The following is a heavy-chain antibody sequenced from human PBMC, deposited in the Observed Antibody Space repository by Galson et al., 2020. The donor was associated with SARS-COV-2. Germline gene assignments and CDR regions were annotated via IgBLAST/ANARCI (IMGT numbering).Heavy chain of an antibody. CDR2: INQDGSEK. CDR1: GFTFSRSW. J-gene: IGHJ4*02. V-gene: IGHV3-7*01. D-gene: IGHD3-9*01. CDR3: AKGPDWVGIDY. Sequence: GESLKISCAASGFTFSRSWMNWVRQAPGQGLEWVANINQDGSEKYYVDSVEGRFTIPRDNAANSLYLEMNSLRVEDTALYYCAKGPDWVGIDYWGQGALVTVSS.